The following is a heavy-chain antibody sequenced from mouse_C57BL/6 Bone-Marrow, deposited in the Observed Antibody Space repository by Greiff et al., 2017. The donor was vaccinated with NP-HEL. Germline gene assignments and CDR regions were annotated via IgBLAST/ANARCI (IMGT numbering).Heavy chain of an antibody. Sequence: EVKLVESGAELVRPGASVKLSCTASGFNIKDDYMHWVKQRPEQGLEWIGWIDPGNGDTEYASKFQGKATITADTSSNTAYLQLSSLTSEDTAVYYCTTGISFAYWGQGTLVTVSA. J-gene: IGHJ3*01. CDR1: GFNIKDDY. CDR2: IDPGNGDT. V-gene: IGHV14-4*01. CDR3: TTGISFAY.